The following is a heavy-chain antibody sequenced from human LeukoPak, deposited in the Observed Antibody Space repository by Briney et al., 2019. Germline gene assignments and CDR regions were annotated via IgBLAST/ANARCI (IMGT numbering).Heavy chain of an antibody. V-gene: IGHV1-69*13. CDR3: ARDSEYYFDY. CDR1: GGTLSSYT. J-gene: IGHJ4*02. Sequence: SVKVSCTASGGTLSSYTITWVRQAPGQGLEWMGGIIPVFDIANYAQKFQGRVTITADESTSTAYMELSSLRSEDTAVYYCARDSEYYFDYWGQGTLVTVSS. CDR2: IIPVFDIA.